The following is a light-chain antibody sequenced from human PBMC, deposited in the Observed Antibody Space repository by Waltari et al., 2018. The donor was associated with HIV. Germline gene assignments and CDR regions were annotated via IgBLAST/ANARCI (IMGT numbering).Light chain of an antibody. V-gene: IGLV2-23*02. J-gene: IGLJ3*02. Sequence: QSALTQPASVSGSPGQSITIPCVGNHGDIGRYNFVSWYQQYADKAPRLMIYEVTKRASGVSNRFSASKSVNTASLTISGLQADDEGDYYCCSYTTNNTWVFGGGTKLTVL. CDR3: CSYTTNNTWV. CDR2: EVT. CDR1: HGDIGRYNF.